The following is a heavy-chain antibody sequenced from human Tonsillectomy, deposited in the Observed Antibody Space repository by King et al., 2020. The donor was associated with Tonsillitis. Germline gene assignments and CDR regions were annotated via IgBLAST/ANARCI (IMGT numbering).Heavy chain of an antibody. CDR1: GGSFSGYY. J-gene: IGHJ5*02. V-gene: IGHV4-34*01. Sequence: VQLQQWGAGLLKPSETLSLTCAVYGGSFSGYYWNWTRQPPGKGREWVGEINHSRSTNYNPSLKSRATISVDTSKNQFSLQLSYVTAADTAVYYCARKFGVVRNWFDPWGQGTLVTVSS. CDR3: ARKFGVVRNWFDP. D-gene: IGHD3-3*01. CDR2: INHSRST.